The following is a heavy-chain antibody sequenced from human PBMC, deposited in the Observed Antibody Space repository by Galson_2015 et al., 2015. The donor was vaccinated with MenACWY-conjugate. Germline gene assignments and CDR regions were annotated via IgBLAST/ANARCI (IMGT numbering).Heavy chain of an antibody. D-gene: IGHD3-22*01. CDR2: ISASGGDI. V-gene: IGHV3-23*01. CDR1: GFTFSKCA. CDR3: AKGASYYDSSGKRYDAFDI. Sequence: SLRLSCAASGFTFSKCAMSWVRQAPGKGLEWVSGISASGGDIDYADSVKGRFTISRDNSKNTVYLQMNSLRAEDTAVYHCAKGASYYDSSGKRYDAFDIWGQGTMVTVSS. J-gene: IGHJ3*02.